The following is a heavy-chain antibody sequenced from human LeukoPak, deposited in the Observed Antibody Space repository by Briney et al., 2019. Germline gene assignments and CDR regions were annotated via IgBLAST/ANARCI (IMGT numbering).Heavy chain of an antibody. CDR2: INNDGSTT. CDR1: GFNFTMYW. CDR3: ARAYCSGGSCPHWYFDL. J-gene: IGHJ2*01. Sequence: PGGSLKLSCAASGFNFTMYWMHWVRQAPGKGLVWVSRINNDGSTTSHADSVKGRFTISRDNAKNTLYLQMNSLRAEDAAVYYCARAYCSGGSCPHWYFDLWGRGTLVTVSS. V-gene: IGHV3-74*01. D-gene: IGHD2-15*01.